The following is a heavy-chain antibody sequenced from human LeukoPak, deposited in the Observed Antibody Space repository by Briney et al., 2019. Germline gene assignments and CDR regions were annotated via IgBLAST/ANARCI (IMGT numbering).Heavy chain of an antibody. CDR1: GFTFSSYD. V-gene: IGHV3-13*01. CDR3: ARHLSSTADH. Sequence: PGGSLRLSCAASGFTFSSYDVHWVRQATGKGLEWVSAIGTAGDTYYPGSVKGRFTISRDNSKNTLYLQMNSLRAEDTAVYYCARHLSSTADHWGQGTLVTVSS. D-gene: IGHD2-2*01. CDR2: IGTAGDT. J-gene: IGHJ4*02.